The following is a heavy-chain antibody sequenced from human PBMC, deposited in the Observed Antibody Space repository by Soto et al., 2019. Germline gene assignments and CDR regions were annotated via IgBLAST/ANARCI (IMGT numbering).Heavy chain of an antibody. Sequence: SVKVSCKASGGTFSSYAISWVRQAPGQGLEWMGGIIPIFGTANYAQKFQGRVTITADESTSTAYMELSSLRSEDTAVYYCARDLAYGGNGGGYWGQGTLVTVSS. CDR3: ARDLAYGGNGGGY. J-gene: IGHJ4*02. CDR1: GGTFSSYA. D-gene: IGHD4-17*01. V-gene: IGHV1-69*13. CDR2: IIPIFGTA.